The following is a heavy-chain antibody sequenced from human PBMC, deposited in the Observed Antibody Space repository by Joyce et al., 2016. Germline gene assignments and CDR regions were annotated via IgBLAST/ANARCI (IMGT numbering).Heavy chain of an antibody. Sequence: QVHLVESGGGVVQPGRSLRLSCTVSGFTFRGSGMHWVRQAPGKGPQWVAHISHDESNEYYAVSVKGRFTISRDNSKNILFLQMNSLRADDTAVYYCSKEDYYDGAGYLDYWGQGTLVTVSS. CDR1: GFTFRGSG. CDR2: ISHDESNE. CDR3: SKEDYYDGAGYLDY. V-gene: IGHV3-30*18. D-gene: IGHD3-22*01. J-gene: IGHJ4*02.